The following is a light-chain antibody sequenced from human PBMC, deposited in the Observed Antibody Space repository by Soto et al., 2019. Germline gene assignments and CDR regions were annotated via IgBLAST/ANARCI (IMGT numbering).Light chain of an antibody. CDR2: GAS. CDR1: QSVSRSY. CDR3: QQYGSSLFT. V-gene: IGKV3-20*01. Sequence: EIVLTQSPGTLSLPPGERATLSCRASQSVSRSYLAWYQQKPGQAPRLLIYGASSRATGIPDRFSGSGSGTDFTLTISRLEPEDFAVYYCQQYGSSLFTFGPGTKVDIK. J-gene: IGKJ3*01.